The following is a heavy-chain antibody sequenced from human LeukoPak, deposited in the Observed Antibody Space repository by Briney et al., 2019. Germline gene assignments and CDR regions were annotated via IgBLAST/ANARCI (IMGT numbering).Heavy chain of an antibody. D-gene: IGHD2-2*01. J-gene: IGHJ4*02. CDR2: ISAYNGNT. CDR3: ARDTYPSLDY. V-gene: IGHV1-18*01. CDR1: GYTFTSYG. Sequence: ASVKVSCKASGYTFTSYGISWVRQAPGQGLEWMGWISAYNGNTNYAQKLQGRVTMTRDTSISTAYMELSRLRSDDTAVYYCARDTYPSLDYWGQGTLVTVSS.